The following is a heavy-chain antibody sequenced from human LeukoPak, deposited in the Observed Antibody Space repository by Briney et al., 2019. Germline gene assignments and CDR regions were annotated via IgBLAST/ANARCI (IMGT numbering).Heavy chain of an antibody. J-gene: IGHJ5*02. D-gene: IGHD3-10*01. CDR3: AKDRHYYGSGSYFRNWFDP. V-gene: IGHV3-64*01. CDR1: GFTFSDYA. Sequence: GGSLRLSCAASGFTFSDYAIHWVRQCPGKGLEYVSTISGNGGSTFYANSVKGRFTISRDNSKNTLYLQMNSLRAEDTAVYYCAKDRHYYGSGSYFRNWFDPWGQGTLVTVSS. CDR2: ISGNGGST.